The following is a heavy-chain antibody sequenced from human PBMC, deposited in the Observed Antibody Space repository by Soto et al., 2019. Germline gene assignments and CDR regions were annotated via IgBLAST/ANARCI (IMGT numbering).Heavy chain of an antibody. V-gene: IGHV1-2*04. Sequence: GASVKVSFKASGYTFTGYYMHWVRQAPGQGLEWMGWINPNSGGTNYAQKFQGWVTMTRDTSISTAYMELSRLRSDDTAVYYCARDQPTIRQDYDFWSGYYRRDYYYGMDVWGQGTTVTVSS. CDR2: INPNSGGT. CDR1: GYTFTGYY. J-gene: IGHJ6*02. CDR3: ARDQPTIRQDYDFWSGYYRRDYYYGMDV. D-gene: IGHD3-3*01.